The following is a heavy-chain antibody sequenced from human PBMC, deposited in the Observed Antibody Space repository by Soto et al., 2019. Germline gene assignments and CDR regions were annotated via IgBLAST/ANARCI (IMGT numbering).Heavy chain of an antibody. CDR2: IKRDGTVT. J-gene: IGHJ3*01. D-gene: IGHD2-21*01. Sequence: EVQLVESGGGLVQPGESLRLSCAASGFTFSAFWMTWLRQAPGKGLEWVANIKRDGTVTHYGDSVEGRCTLSRDNAQNSVFLQLNSLRPDDTAMYYCARDLSPPGEFFYDAFDVWGQGTFVRVSS. V-gene: IGHV3-7*04. CDR3: ARDLSPPGEFFYDAFDV. CDR1: GFTFSAFW.